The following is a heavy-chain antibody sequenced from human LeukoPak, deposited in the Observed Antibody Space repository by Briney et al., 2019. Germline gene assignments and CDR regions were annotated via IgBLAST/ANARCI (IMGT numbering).Heavy chain of an antibody. J-gene: IGHJ4*02. CDR1: GGSISSGGYY. CDR3: ARDDSSGYYPLDY. Sequence: SETLSLTCTVSGGSISSGGYYWRWIRQHLGKGLEWIGYIYYSGSTYYNKSLKSRVTISVDTSKNQFSLKLSSMTAADTAVYYCARDDSSGYYPLDYWGQGTLVTVSS. D-gene: IGHD3-22*01. V-gene: IGHV4-31*03. CDR2: IYYSGST.